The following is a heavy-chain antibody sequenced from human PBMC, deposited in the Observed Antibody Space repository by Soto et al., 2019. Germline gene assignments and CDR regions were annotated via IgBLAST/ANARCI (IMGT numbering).Heavy chain of an antibody. CDR1: GYTFTSYG. V-gene: IGHV1-18*01. Sequence: ASVKVSCKASGYTFTSYGITWVRQAPGQGLEWMGWISTYNGNTNYEQKLQGRVTMTTDTSTSTAYMELRSLGSDDTAVYYCARSLGYSSSDWFDPWGQGTLVTVSS. J-gene: IGHJ5*02. CDR2: ISTYNGNT. D-gene: IGHD6-6*01. CDR3: ARSLGYSSSDWFDP.